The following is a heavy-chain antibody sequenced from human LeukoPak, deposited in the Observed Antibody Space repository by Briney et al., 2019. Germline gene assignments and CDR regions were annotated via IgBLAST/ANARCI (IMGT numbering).Heavy chain of an antibody. V-gene: IGHV1-18*01. Sequence: ASVKVSCKASGYTFTSYGISWVRQAPGQGLEWMGWISAYNGNTNYAQKLQGRVTMTTDTSTSTAYMELRSLRSDDTAVYYCATALYSGSYFRYYYYMDVWGKGTTVTVSS. D-gene: IGHD1-26*01. J-gene: IGHJ6*03. CDR3: ATALYSGSYFRYYYYMDV. CDR1: GYTFTSYG. CDR2: ISAYNGNT.